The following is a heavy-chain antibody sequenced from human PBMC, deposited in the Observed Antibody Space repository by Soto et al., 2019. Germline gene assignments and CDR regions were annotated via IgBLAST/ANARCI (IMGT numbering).Heavy chain of an antibody. Sequence: EVQLLESGGGLVQPGGSLRLSCVGSGFTFSSDDMTWVRQAPGKGLEWVSSFSCYGRRDNTYYADPVKGRSTITRDNSRNTVYLQMDNLRVEDTAVYDCAKCLYNDNGGPNDLWGQGTLVTVSS. CDR1: GFTFSSDD. D-gene: IGHD1-1*01. CDR3: AKCLYNDNGGPNDL. CDR2: FSCYGRRDNT. J-gene: IGHJ5*02. V-gene: IGHV3-23*01.